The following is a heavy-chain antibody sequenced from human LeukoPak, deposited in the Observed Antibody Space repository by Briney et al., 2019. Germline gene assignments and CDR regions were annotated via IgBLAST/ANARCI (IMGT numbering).Heavy chain of an antibody. CDR1: GFTFSDYA. CDR2: ISGDRSTI. D-gene: IGHD1-26*01. V-gene: IGHV3-48*04. J-gene: IGHJ4*02. CDR3: ARDRPVVGAIDF. Sequence: GGSLRLSCGASGFTFSDYAMLWVRQAPGKGLEWISFISGDRSTIFLADPVRGRFITSRDNAQNSLYLQMNSLRAEDTAVYYCARDRPVVGAIDFWGQGTLVTVSS.